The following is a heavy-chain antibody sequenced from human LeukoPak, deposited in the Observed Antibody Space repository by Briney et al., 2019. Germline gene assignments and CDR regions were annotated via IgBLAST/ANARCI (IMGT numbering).Heavy chain of an antibody. D-gene: IGHD6-13*01. Sequence: GGSLRLSCAASGFTVSTNYMSWVRQAPGKGLEWVSVIYSGGSTYYADSVKGRFTISRDNSKNTLYLQMNSLRAEDTAVYYCARVLVSAAGTAGYYYGMDVWGQGTTVTVSS. V-gene: IGHV3-53*01. CDR2: IYSGGST. J-gene: IGHJ6*02. CDR3: ARVLVSAAGTAGYYYGMDV. CDR1: GFTVSTNY.